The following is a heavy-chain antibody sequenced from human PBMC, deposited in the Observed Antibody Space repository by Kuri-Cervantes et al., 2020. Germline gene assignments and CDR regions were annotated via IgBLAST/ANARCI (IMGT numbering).Heavy chain of an antibody. J-gene: IGHJ6*03. CDR1: GGSISSYY. CDR3: ARGRGYSSSSDYYYYYMDV. CDR2: IYYSGST. Sequence: ESLKISCTVPGGSISSYYWSWIRQPPGKGLEWIGYIYYSGSTNYNPSLKSRVTISVDTSKNQFSLKLSSVTAADTAVYYCARGRGYSSSSDYYYYYMDVWGKGTTVTVSS. V-gene: IGHV4-59*12. D-gene: IGHD6-13*01.